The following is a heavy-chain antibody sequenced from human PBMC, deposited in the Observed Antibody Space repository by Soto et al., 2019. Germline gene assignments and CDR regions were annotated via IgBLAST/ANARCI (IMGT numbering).Heavy chain of an antibody. J-gene: IGHJ4*02. CDR2: IYYSGNT. V-gene: IGHV4-61*08. D-gene: IGHD5-12*01. CDR1: GGSVSSGDYY. CDR3: ARGGGYVEALDY. Sequence: SETLSLTCTVSGGSVSSGDYYWSWIRQPPGKGLEWIGYIYYSGNTNYNPSLKSRVTISVDTSKNQFSLKLSSVTAADTAVYYCARGGGYVEALDYWGQGTLVTVSS.